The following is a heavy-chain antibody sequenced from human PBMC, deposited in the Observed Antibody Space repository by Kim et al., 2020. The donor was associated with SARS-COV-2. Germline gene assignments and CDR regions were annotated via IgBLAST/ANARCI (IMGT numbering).Heavy chain of an antibody. Sequence: VKGRFTISRDNAKNSLYLQMNSLRAEDTAVYYCARDLGYDILTGHNWFDPWGQGTLVTVSS. CDR3: ARDLGYDILTGHNWFDP. V-gene: IGHV3-21*01. D-gene: IGHD3-9*01. J-gene: IGHJ5*02.